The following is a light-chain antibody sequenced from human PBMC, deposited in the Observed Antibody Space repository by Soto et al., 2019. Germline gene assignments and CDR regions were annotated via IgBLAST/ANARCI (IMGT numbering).Light chain of an antibody. J-gene: IGKJ1*01. CDR1: QSVSSNY. CDR3: QQYGSSGT. Sequence: ESVLTQSPGTLSFSPGEIATLSFRASQSVSSNYLAWYQQKPGQAPRLLIYGVSTRATGIPDRFSASGSGTDFTLTISRLEPEDSAVYYCQQYGSSGTFGQGTKVDIK. CDR2: GVS. V-gene: IGKV3-20*01.